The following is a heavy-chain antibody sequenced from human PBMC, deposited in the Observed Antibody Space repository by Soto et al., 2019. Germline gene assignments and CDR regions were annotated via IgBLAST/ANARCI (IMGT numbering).Heavy chain of an antibody. CDR1: GGSISSSSYY. CDR3: ASSNGNYALFDY. Sequence: QLQLQESGPGLVKPSETLSLTCTVSGGSISSSSYYWGWIRQPPGKGLEWIGSIPYSGSTYYTPSHKSPVTSSVAASRTQFSLKLSSVTAADTAVYCCASSNGNYALFDYWGQGTLVTVSS. V-gene: IGHV4-39*01. D-gene: IGHD4-17*01. J-gene: IGHJ4*02. CDR2: IPYSGST.